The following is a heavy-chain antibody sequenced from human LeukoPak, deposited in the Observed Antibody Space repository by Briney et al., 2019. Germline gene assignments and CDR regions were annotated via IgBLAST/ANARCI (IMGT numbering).Heavy chain of an antibody. CDR1: GGSISSHF. Sequence: SETLSLTCTVSGGSISSHFWSWIRQPPGKGLEWIAYIYHSGSTDYSGSTDYNPSLKSRVTISVDTSKKQFSLKLSSVTAGDTAVYYCARQTMTTADAFDIWGQGTMVTVSS. V-gene: IGHV4-59*08. CDR3: ARQTMTTADAFDI. D-gene: IGHD4-17*01. CDR2: IYHSGSTDYSGST. J-gene: IGHJ3*02.